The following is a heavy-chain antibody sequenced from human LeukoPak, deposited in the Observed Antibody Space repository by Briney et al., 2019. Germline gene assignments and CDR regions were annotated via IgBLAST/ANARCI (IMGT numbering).Heavy chain of an antibody. J-gene: IGHJ4*02. CDR2: ISAYNGDT. D-gene: IGHD6-19*01. Sequence: ASVKVSCKPSGYTFTTYGITWVRQAPGQGLEWLGWISAYNGDTNYAQKFQGRVSMTTDTSTSTVYMQLRSLRSDDPAMYYCARRKYSSGWHLDHWGQGTLVTVSS. V-gene: IGHV1-18*01. CDR3: ARRKYSSGWHLDH. CDR1: GYTFTTYG.